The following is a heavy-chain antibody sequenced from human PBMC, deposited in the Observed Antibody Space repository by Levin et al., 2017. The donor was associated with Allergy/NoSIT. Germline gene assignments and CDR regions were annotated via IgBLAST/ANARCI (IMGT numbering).Heavy chain of an antibody. Sequence: AGGSLRLSYAVYGGSFTGYYWNWIRQPPGKGLEWIGEINHSGSTNYNPSLKSRVTISVDTSKNQFSLKLSSVTAAATAGYYCARGRYCSGTSCYREYYYYYMDVWGKGTTVTVSS. CDR1: GGSFTGYY. J-gene: IGHJ6*03. CDR3: ARGRYCSGTSCYREYYYYYMDV. V-gene: IGHV4-34*01. D-gene: IGHD2-2*01. CDR2: INHSGST.